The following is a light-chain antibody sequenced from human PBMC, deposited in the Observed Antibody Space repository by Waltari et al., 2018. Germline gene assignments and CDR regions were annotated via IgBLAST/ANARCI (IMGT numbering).Light chain of an antibody. CDR1: QAISSW. CDR2: HAS. Sequence: EIQMSQSPPSVSPSVGDRVTITCRASQAISSWLAWYQQKPGNSPNLLIYHASNLQSGVPSRFSGSGSGTDFTLTISSLRPEDSATYYCQQGSAFPPTFGQGTKVEIK. V-gene: IGKV1-12*01. CDR3: QQGSAFPPT. J-gene: IGKJ1*01.